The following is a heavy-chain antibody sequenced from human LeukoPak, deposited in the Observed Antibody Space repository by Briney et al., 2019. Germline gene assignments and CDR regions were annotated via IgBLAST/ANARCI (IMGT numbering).Heavy chain of an antibody. CDR2: IYYSGST. CDR3: ARVSSGWYVWHNWFDP. CDR1: GGSISSYY. Sequence: SETLSLTCTVSGGSISSYYWSWIRQPPGKGLEWIGYIYYSGSTNYNPSLKSRVTISVDTSNNQFSLKLSSVTAADTAVYYCARVSSGWYVWHNWFDPWGQGTLVTVSS. V-gene: IGHV4-59*01. J-gene: IGHJ5*02. D-gene: IGHD6-19*01.